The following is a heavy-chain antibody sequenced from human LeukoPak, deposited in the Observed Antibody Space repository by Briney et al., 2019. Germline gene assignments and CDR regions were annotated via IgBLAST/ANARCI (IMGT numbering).Heavy chain of an antibody. Sequence: ASVKVSCKASGGTFISYAISWVRQAPGQGLEWMGGIIPIFGTANYAQKFQGRVTITTDESTSTAYMELSSLRSEDTAVYYCARGLRPYDSSGYYYYYYMDVWGKGTTVTVSS. CDR1: GGTFISYA. CDR3: ARGLRPYDSSGYYYYYYMDV. J-gene: IGHJ6*03. D-gene: IGHD3-22*01. CDR2: IIPIFGTA. V-gene: IGHV1-69*05.